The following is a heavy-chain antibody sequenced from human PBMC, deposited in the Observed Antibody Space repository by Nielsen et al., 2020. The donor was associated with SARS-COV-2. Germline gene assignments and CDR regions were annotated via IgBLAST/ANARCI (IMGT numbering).Heavy chain of an antibody. D-gene: IGHD2-15*01. V-gene: IGHV1-18*01. CDR2: ISAYNGNT. CDR3: AREWWGFDS. J-gene: IGHJ4*02. CDR1: GYTFTSYG. Sequence: ASVTVSCKASGYTFTSYGISWVRQAPGQGLEWMGWISAYNGNTNYAQKLQGRVTMTRDTSTRTVYLELTILKSDDTAVYYCAREWWGFDSWGQGTLVTVSS.